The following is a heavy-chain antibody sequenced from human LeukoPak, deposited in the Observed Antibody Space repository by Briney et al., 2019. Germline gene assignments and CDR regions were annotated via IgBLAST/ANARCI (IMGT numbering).Heavy chain of an antibody. J-gene: IGHJ4*02. Sequence: GSSVKVSCKASGGTFSSYAISWVRQAPGQGLEWMGGIIPIFGTANYAQKFQGRVTMTEDTSTDTAYMELSSLRSEDTAVYYCATRGIVAVAGYFLYWGQGTLVTVSS. CDR2: IIPIFGTA. CDR3: ATRGIVAVAGYFLY. D-gene: IGHD6-19*01. CDR1: GGTFSSYA. V-gene: IGHV1-69*06.